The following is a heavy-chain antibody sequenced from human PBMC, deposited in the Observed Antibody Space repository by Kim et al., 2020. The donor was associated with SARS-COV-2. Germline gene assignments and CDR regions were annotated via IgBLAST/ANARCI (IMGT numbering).Heavy chain of an antibody. J-gene: IGHJ2*01. D-gene: IGHD4-17*01. CDR1: GFTFSGSA. Sequence: GGSLRLSCAASGFTFSGSAMHWVRQASGKGLEWVGRIRSKANSYATAYAASVKGRFTISRDDSKNTAYLQMNSLKTEDTAVYYCTRLGSDNYGDYDWYFDLWGRGTLVTVSS. CDR2: IRSKANSYAT. V-gene: IGHV3-73*01. CDR3: TRLGSDNYGDYDWYFDL.